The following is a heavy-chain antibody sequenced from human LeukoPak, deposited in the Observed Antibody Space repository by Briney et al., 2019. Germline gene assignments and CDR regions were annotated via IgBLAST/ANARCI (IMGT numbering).Heavy chain of an antibody. D-gene: IGHD2-2*01. CDR3: AKDHSTTWLGSFNY. CDR1: GFTFSSYA. V-gene: IGHV3-23*01. J-gene: IGHJ4*02. Sequence: QPGGSLRLSCAASGFTFSSYAMSWVRQAPGKGLEWVSAISASGGSTYYADSVKGRFTISRDNSKNTQYLQMNSLRAEDTAVYYCAKDHSTTWLGSFNYWGQGTLVTVSS. CDR2: ISASGGST.